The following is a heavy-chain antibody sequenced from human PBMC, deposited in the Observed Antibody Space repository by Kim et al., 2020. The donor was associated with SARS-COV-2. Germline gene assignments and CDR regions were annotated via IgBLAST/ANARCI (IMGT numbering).Heavy chain of an antibody. V-gene: IGHV3-11*06. D-gene: IGHD2-15*01. CDR3: ARSVVEAAPVGAYYYNAMDV. Sequence: GRFTISRDNAKNSLYLQMNSLRAEDTAVYYCARSVVEAAPVGAYYYNAMDVWGQGTTVTVSS. J-gene: IGHJ6*02.